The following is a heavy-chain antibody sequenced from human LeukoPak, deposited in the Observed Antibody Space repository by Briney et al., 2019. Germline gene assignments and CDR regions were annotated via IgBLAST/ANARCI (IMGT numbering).Heavy chain of an antibody. CDR1: GYTFTGYY. D-gene: IGHD5-12*01. J-gene: IGHJ4*02. CDR2: INPNSGGT. Sequence: ASVKVSCKASGYTFTGYYMLWVRQAPGQGLEWMGWINPNSGGTNYAQKFQGRVTMTRDTSISTAYLELRRLRSDDTAVYYCARDRIVATIIDYFDYWGQGSLVTVSS. V-gene: IGHV1-2*02. CDR3: ARDRIVATIIDYFDY.